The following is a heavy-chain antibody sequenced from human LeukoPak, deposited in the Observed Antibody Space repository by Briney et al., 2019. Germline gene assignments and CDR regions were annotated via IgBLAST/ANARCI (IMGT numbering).Heavy chain of an antibody. CDR2: ISSSGSTI. Sequence: PGGSLRLSCAASGFTFSDYYMSWIRQAPGKGLEWVSYISSSGSTIYYADSVKGRFTISRDNAKNSLYLQMNSLRAEDTAVYYCARDRRVYYYGSGSYLGNYYYYGMDVWGQGTTVTVSS. J-gene: IGHJ6*02. D-gene: IGHD3-10*01. V-gene: IGHV3-11*01. CDR3: ARDRRVYYYGSGSYLGNYYYYGMDV. CDR1: GFTFSDYY.